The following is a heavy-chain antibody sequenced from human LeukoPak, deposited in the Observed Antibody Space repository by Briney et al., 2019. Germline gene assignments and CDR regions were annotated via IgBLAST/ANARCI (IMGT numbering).Heavy chain of an antibody. Sequence: SETLSLTCTVSGGSISSYYWSWIRQPPGKGLEWIGYIYYSGSTNYNPSLKSRVTISVDTSKNQFSLKLSSVTAADTAVYYCARSERFLGTWSMDVWGQGTTVTVSS. CDR3: ARSERFLGTWSMDV. J-gene: IGHJ6*02. CDR1: GGSISSYY. CDR2: IYYSGST. D-gene: IGHD3-3*01. V-gene: IGHV4-59*01.